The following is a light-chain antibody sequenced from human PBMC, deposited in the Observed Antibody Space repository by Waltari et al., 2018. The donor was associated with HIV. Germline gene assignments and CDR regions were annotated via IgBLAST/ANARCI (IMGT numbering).Light chain of an antibody. CDR1: SSDVGGYNY. CDR3: SSYRRSGTLI. CDR2: EVS. Sequence: QSALTQPASVSGSPGQSITISCTGTSSDVGGYNYFSWYQQYPGKVPKLSIFEVSNRPSGVSNRFSGSKSGNAASLTISGLRPEDEAHYYCSSYRRSGTLIFGAGTEVTVL. V-gene: IGLV2-14*01. J-gene: IGLJ2*01.